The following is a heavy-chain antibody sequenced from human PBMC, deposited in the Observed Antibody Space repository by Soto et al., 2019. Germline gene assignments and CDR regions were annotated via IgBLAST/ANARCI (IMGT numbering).Heavy chain of an antibody. Sequence: EVQLLESGGGLVQPGESLRLSCAASGFTFGSYAMSWVRQAPGKGLEWVSAISGSGGSTYYAESVKGRFTISRDNSKNTRYLQMSSLRGEDTAVYYCAKDGKGYRWNDSFDYWGQGTLVTVSS. CDR3: AKDGKGYRWNDSFDY. CDR2: ISGSGGST. CDR1: GFTFGSYA. D-gene: IGHD1-1*01. V-gene: IGHV3-23*01. J-gene: IGHJ4*02.